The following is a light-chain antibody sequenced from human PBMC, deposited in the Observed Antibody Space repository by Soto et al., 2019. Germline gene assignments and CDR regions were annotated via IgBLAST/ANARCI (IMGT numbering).Light chain of an antibody. Sequence: QSALTQPPSASGSPGQSVTISCTGTSSDVGGYNYVSWYQQHPGKAPKLMIYEDSKRPSGVPDRFSGSKSGNTASLTVSGLQAEDEADYYCSSYAGSKNVVFGGGTKLTVL. CDR2: EDS. CDR1: SSDVGGYNY. V-gene: IGLV2-8*01. CDR3: SSYAGSKNVV. J-gene: IGLJ2*01.